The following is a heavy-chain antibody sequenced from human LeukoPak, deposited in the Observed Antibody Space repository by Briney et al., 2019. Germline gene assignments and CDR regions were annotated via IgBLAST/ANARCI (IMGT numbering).Heavy chain of an antibody. CDR2: IWYDGSNK. V-gene: IGHV3-33*01. CDR1: GFTFSSYG. CDR3: ASGYCSGGSCEHEDYYYYGMDV. J-gene: IGHJ6*02. Sequence: GRSLRLSCAASGFTFSSYGMHWVRQAPGKGLEWVAVIWYDGSNKYYADSVKGRFTISRDNSKNTLYLQMNSLRAEDTAVYYCASGYCSGGSCEHEDYYYYGMDVWGQGTTVTVSS. D-gene: IGHD2-15*01.